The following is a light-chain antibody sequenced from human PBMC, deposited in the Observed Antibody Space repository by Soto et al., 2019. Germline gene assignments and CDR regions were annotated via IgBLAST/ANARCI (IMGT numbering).Light chain of an antibody. V-gene: IGKV3-20*01. Sequence: EIVLRQSPGTLSFSQGERAILPCRPSQSVSSTYLDWYHQKPGQAPRLLIYAASTRATGIPDRFSGGASATDFTLTISRLEPEDFAVYYCRHYINSQWTFGQGTKVEIK. CDR2: AAS. CDR1: QSVSSTY. CDR3: RHYINSQWT. J-gene: IGKJ1*01.